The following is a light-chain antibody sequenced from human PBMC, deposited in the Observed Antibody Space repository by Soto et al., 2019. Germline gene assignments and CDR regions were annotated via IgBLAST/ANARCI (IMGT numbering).Light chain of an antibody. J-gene: IGKJ4*01. CDR2: GTI. V-gene: IGKV3D-20*02. CDR1: QSITSSY. CDR3: QQRSNWPST. Sequence: EIVLTQSPGTLSLSPGERATLSCRASQSITSSYLAWYQQKPGQAPRLLISGTISRATGIPARFSGSGSGTDFTLTITSLEPEDFAVYYCQQRSNWPSTFGGGTKVEI.